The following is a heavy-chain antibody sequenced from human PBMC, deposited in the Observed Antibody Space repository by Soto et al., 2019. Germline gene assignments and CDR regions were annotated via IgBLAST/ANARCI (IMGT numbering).Heavy chain of an antibody. V-gene: IGHV1-18*01. CDR2: ISAYTGDA. CDR1: GYIVNKYG. Sequence: QVQLVQSGTEVKKPGATVKVSCKASGYIVNKYGINWVRQAPGQGLEWMGCISAYTGDATYSQRLQDRVTMTTDTSANIAYMELNNLESDDTGVYFCARGGGVLDVWGQGTLVTVSS. J-gene: IGHJ3*01. CDR3: ARGGGVLDV.